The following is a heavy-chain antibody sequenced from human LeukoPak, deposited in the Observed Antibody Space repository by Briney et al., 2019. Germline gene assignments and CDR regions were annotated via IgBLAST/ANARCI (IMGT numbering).Heavy chain of an antibody. J-gene: IGHJ5*02. D-gene: IGHD1-26*01. V-gene: IGHV4-39*07. CDR2: IYYSGSI. Sequence: SETLSLRCTVSGDSMSSGGFYWGWLRQPPGKGLEWIGSIYYSGSIYYNPSLKSRVTISSDTAKKQFSLNLTSVTAADTAVYYCARDGGGRSSPIDTWGQGTLVTVSS. CDR1: GDSMSSGGFY. CDR3: ARDGGGRSSPIDT.